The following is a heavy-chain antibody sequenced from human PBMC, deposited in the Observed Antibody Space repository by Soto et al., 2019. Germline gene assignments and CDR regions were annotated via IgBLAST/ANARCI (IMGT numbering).Heavy chain of an antibody. D-gene: IGHD6-13*01. Sequence: GGSLRLSYSASGFTFSNLAMSWVLQAPGKGLEWVSAISGSGGSTYYADSVKGRFTISRDNSKNTLYLQMNSLRAEDTAVYYCAKDRATYSIYYYYGMDVWGQGTTVTVSS. V-gene: IGHV3-23*01. CDR1: GFTFSNLA. CDR2: ISGSGGST. CDR3: AKDRATYSIYYYYGMDV. J-gene: IGHJ6*02.